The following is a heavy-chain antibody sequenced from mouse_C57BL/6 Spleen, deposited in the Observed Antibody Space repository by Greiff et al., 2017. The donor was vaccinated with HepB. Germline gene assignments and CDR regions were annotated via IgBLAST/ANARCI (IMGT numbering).Heavy chain of an antibody. D-gene: IGHD1-1*01. CDR2: IDPETGGT. Sequence: QVQLKQSGAELVRPGASVTLSCKASGYTFTDYEMHWVKQTPVHGLEWIGAIDPETGGTAYNQKFKGKAILTADKSSSTAYMELRSLTSEDSAVYYCTTVLYAMDYWGQGTSVTVSS. CDR1: GYTFTDYE. CDR3: TTVLYAMDY. J-gene: IGHJ4*01. V-gene: IGHV1-15*01.